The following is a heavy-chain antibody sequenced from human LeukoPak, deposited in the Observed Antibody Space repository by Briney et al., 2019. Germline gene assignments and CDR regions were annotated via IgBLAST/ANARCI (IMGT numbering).Heavy chain of an antibody. J-gene: IGHJ4*02. CDR2: ISGSGGST. Sequence: GGSLRLSCAASGFTFSSYAMSWVRQAPGKGLEWVSAISGSGGSTYYADSVKSRFTISRDNSKNTLYLQMNSLRAEDTAVYYCAKELWSMGIVGEFDYWGQGTLVTVSS. D-gene: IGHD3-22*01. CDR1: GFTFSSYA. V-gene: IGHV3-23*01. CDR3: AKELWSMGIVGEFDY.